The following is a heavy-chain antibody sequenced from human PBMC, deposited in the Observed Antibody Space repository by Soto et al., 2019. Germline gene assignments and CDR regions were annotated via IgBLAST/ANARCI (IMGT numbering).Heavy chain of an antibody. D-gene: IGHD2-15*01. Sequence: EVQLVESGGGLVQPGGSLRLSCAASGFTFSIYWMHWVRQAPGKGLVWVSRINSDGSSTSYADSVKGRFTISRDNAKNTMYLQMNSLRAEDTAVYYCARGPSVVVAATYDAFDIWGQGTMVTVSS. CDR1: GFTFSIYW. V-gene: IGHV3-74*01. CDR3: ARGPSVVVAATYDAFDI. CDR2: INSDGSST. J-gene: IGHJ3*02.